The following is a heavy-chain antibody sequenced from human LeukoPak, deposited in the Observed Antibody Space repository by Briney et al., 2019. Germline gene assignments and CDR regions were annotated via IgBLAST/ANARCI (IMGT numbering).Heavy chain of an antibody. CDR1: GFTFSSYS. V-gene: IGHV3-21*01. Sequence: PGGSLRLSRAASGFTFSSYSMNWVRQAPGKGLEWVSSISSSSSYIYYADSVKGRFTISRDNAKNSLYLQMNSLRAEDTAVYYCASGGIVVVPHYFDYWGQGTLVTVSS. CDR2: ISSSSSYI. J-gene: IGHJ4*02. CDR3: ASGGIVVVPHYFDY. D-gene: IGHD2-15*01.